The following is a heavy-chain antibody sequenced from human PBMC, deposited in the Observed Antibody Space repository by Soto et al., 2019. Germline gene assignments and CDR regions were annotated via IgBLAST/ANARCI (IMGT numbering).Heavy chain of an antibody. J-gene: IGHJ3*02. D-gene: IGHD5-18*01. CDR3: ARGFSHRQHDAFDI. V-gene: IGHV4-30-4*01. CDR2: IFYSGST. Sequence: QVQLQESGPGLVKPSQTLSLTCTVSGGXIXXGXXXXXXXXXXXXXXLEWIGYIFYSGSTYYNPSLKSRVTISVDTSKNQVSLKLSSVTAADTAVYYCARGFSHRQHDAFDIWGQGTMVTVSS. CDR1: GGXIXXGXXX.